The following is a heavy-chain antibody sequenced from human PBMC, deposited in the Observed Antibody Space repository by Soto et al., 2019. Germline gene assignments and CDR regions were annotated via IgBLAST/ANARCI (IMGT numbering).Heavy chain of an antibody. CDR3: ARILYFFSSGSYPPDPFDF. V-gene: IGHV2-70*11. Sequence: SGPTLVNPTQTLTLTCTFSGFSLSTSGMCVSWIRQPPGKALEWLARIDWDDDKYYSTSLKTRLTISKDTSKSQVVLTMTNMDPVDTATYYCARILYFFSSGSYPPDPFDFPAQGTLLTFS. J-gene: IGHJ3*01. CDR1: GFSLSTSGMC. CDR2: IDWDDDK. D-gene: IGHD3-22*01.